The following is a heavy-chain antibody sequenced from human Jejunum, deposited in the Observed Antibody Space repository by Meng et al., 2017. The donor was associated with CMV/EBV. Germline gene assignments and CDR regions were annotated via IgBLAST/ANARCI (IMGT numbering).Heavy chain of an antibody. D-gene: IGHD1-26*01. V-gene: IGHV1-18*01. CDR1: GYTFTNYG. J-gene: IGHJ4*02. CDR2: ISAYNGNT. Sequence: QARLVQSGGGVKEPGASLKVSCKASGYTFTNYGITWVRQAPGQGLEWMGWISAYNGNTNYAQTLQGRVTMTTGTSTSTAYMELRSLRSDDTAVYYCARVEVGITSGDYWGQGTLVTVSS. CDR3: ARVEVGITSGDY.